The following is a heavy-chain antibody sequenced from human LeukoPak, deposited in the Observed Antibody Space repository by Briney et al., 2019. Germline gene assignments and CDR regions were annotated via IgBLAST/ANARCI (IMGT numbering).Heavy chain of an antibody. D-gene: IGHD6-13*01. J-gene: IGHJ3*02. V-gene: IGHV4-59*08. Sequence: SETLSLTCTVSGGSISIYYWSWIRQPPGKGLEWIGYIYYSGSTNYNPSLKSRVTISVDTSKNQFSLKLSSVTAADTAVYYCARPRIAAAHDAFDIWGQGTMVTVSS. CDR3: ARPRIAAAHDAFDI. CDR2: IYYSGST. CDR1: GGSISIYY.